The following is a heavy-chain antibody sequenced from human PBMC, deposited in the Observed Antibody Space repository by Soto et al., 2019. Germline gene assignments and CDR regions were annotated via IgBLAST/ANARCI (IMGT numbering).Heavy chain of an antibody. CDR2: IIPIFGTA. D-gene: IGHD1-26*01. CDR1: GGTFSSYA. Sequence: SVKVSCKASGGTFSSYAISWVRQAPGQGLEWMGGIIPIFGTANYAQKFQGRVTITADESTSTAYMGLSSLRSEDTAVYYCARDGPPQSGSPFDYWGQGTLVTVSS. J-gene: IGHJ4*02. CDR3: ARDGPPQSGSPFDY. V-gene: IGHV1-69*13.